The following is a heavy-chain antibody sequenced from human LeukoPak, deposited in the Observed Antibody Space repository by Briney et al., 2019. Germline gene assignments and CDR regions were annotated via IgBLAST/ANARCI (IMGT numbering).Heavy chain of an antibody. V-gene: IGHV3-11*01. CDR1: GFTFSDYY. Sequence: GGSLRLSCAASGFTFSDYYMSWIRQAPGKGLEWVSYISSSGSTIYYADSVKGRFTISRDNAKNSLYLQMNSLRAEDTAVYYCARERRYSSTDMDVWGQGTTVTVSS. CDR2: ISSSGSTI. J-gene: IGHJ6*02. D-gene: IGHD6-13*01. CDR3: ARERRYSSTDMDV.